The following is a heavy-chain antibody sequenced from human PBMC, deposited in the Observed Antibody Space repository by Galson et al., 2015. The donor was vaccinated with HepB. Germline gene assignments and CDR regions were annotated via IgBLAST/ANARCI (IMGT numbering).Heavy chain of an antibody. D-gene: IGHD1-26*01. Sequence: QSGAEVKKPGESLKISCKGSGYSFTSYWIGWVRQMPGKGLEWMGIIYPGDSDTRYSPSFQGQVTISADKSISTAYLQWSNLKASDTAMYYCARLLFYSLGATPSYYYYGMDVWGQGTTVTVSS. CDR2: IYPGDSDT. J-gene: IGHJ6*02. V-gene: IGHV5-51*01. CDR1: GYSFTSYW. CDR3: ARLLFYSLGATPSYYYYGMDV.